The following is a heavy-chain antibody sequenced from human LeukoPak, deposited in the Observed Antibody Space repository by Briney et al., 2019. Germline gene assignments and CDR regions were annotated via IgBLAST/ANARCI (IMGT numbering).Heavy chain of an antibody. CDR2: ISGSGST. D-gene: IGHD3-22*01. V-gene: IGHV4-59*11. J-gene: IGHJ4*02. Sequence: SETLSLTCVVSGGSLSTHHWSWIRQSPGRGLEWIGYISGSGSTNYNPSLKSRDTISVDTSKNQFSLMLSSVTAADTAVYYCARGYDSSAYYPFNYWGQGTLVTVSS. CDR1: GGSLSTHH. CDR3: ARGYDSSAYYPFNY.